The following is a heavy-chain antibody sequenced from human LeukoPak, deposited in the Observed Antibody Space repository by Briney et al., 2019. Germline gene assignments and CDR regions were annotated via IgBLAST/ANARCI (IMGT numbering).Heavy chain of an antibody. CDR2: IKQDGSAK. Sequence: GGSLRLSCAASGFTFSSYWMSWVRQVPGKGLEWVANIKQDGSAKYYVDFVKERITISRDNAKNSLYLKMNRLREEDAAVYYCARGGTLYGRFDYWGQGTLVTVSS. CDR1: GFTFSSYW. D-gene: IGHD1-26*01. CDR3: ARGGTLYGRFDY. V-gene: IGHV3-7*05. J-gene: IGHJ4*02.